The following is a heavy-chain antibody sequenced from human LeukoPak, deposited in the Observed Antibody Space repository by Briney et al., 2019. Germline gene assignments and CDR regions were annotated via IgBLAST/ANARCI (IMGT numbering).Heavy chain of an antibody. CDR3: ARGIVGATHYFDY. D-gene: IGHD1-26*01. V-gene: IGHV1-69*06. CDR1: GGTFSSYT. Sequence: SVKVSCKASGGTFSSYTISWVRQAPGQGLEWMGGIIPIFGTTNYAQKFQGRVSITADKSTSTTYMQLSSLRSEDTAVYYCARGIVGATHYFDYWGQGTLVTVSS. J-gene: IGHJ4*02. CDR2: IIPIFGTT.